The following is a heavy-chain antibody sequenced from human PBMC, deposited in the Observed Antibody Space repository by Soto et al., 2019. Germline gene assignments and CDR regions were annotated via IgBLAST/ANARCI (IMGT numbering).Heavy chain of an antibody. CDR2: IYHSGST. CDR3: ARTPTRSDFHVGLHFFDL. D-gene: IGHD3-3*02. CDR1: GGSISSSNW. V-gene: IGHV4-4*02. Sequence: KTSETLSLTCAVSGGSISSSNWWSWVRQPPGKGLEWIGEIYHSGSTNYNPSLKSRVTISVDKSKNQISLRLASVTAADTAIYYCARTPTRSDFHVGLHFFDLWGQGTQVTVSS. J-gene: IGHJ4*02.